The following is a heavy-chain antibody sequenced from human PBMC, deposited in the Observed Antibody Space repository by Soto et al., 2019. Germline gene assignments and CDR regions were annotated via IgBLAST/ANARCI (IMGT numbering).Heavy chain of an antibody. J-gene: IGHJ4*02. CDR1: GFTFSNFA. CDR2: ISGSGGST. CDR3: ARRSSSWYFDY. V-gene: IGHV3-23*01. D-gene: IGHD6-13*01. Sequence: GGSLRLSCAASGFTFSNFAMNWVRQAPGKGLEWVSVISGSGGSTYYADSVKGRFTISRDNSKNTLYLQMNSLRAEDTAVYYCARRSSSWYFDYWGQGTLVTVSS.